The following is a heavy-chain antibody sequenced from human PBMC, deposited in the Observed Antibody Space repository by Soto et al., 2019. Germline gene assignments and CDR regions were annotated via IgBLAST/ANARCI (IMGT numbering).Heavy chain of an antibody. CDR3: ASRGYYDSSGYKYFQH. Sequence: SVKVSCMASGGTLSSFINYPINWVRQAPGQGLEWMGGIVPNVGTVNYAQKFQGRVKITADKSTGTAYMQMSSLRDEDTAVYYCASRGYYDSSGYKYFQHWGQGTLVTVSS. CDR1: GGTLSSFINYP. CDR2: IVPNVGTV. D-gene: IGHD3-22*01. V-gene: IGHV1-69*06. J-gene: IGHJ1*01.